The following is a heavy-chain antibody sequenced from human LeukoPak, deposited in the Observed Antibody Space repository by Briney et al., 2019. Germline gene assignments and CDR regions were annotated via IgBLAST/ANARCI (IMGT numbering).Heavy chain of an antibody. J-gene: IGHJ5*02. Sequence: SETLSLTCTVSGGSISSSSYYWGWIRQPPGKGLEWIGSIYYSGSTYYNPSLKSRVTISVDTSKNQFSLKLSSVTAADTAVYYCAGGGPPGDLWGQGTLVTVSS. CDR1: GGSISSSSYY. CDR2: IYYSGST. CDR3: AGGGPPGDL. V-gene: IGHV4-39*01. D-gene: IGHD3-16*01.